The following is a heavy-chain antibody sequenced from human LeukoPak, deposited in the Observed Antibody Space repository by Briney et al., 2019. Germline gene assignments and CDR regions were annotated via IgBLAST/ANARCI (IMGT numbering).Heavy chain of an antibody. CDR3: AKGYGDLVAFDI. V-gene: IGHV3-30*02. CDR1: GFSFSSYG. J-gene: IGHJ3*02. CDR2: IRYDGNNK. Sequence: AGSLRLSCAASGFSFSSYGMDWVRQAPGKGLEWVAFIRYDGNNKYYAESVKGRFTISRDNSKNTLYLQMNRLRVEDTAVYYCAKGYGDLVAFDIWGQGTMVTVSS. D-gene: IGHD4-17*01.